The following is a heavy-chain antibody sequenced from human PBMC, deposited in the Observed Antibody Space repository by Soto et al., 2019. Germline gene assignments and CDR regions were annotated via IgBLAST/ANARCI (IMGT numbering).Heavy chain of an antibody. D-gene: IGHD6-6*01. Sequence: PSETLSLTCTVSGGSISSGGYYWSWIRQHPGKGLEWIGYIYYSGSTNYNPSLKSRVTISVGTSKNQFSLKLSSVTAADTAVYYCARAPYSSSPDPWGQGTLVTVSS. CDR1: GGSISSGGYY. CDR3: ARAPYSSSPDP. V-gene: IGHV4-31*03. CDR2: IYYSGST. J-gene: IGHJ5*02.